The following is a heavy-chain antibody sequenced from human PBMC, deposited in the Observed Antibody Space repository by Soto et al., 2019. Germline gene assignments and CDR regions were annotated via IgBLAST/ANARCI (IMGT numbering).Heavy chain of an antibody. D-gene: IGHD4-17*01. Sequence: GASVKVSCKASGYTFTSYAMHWVRQAPGQRLEWMGWINAGNGNTKYSQKFQGRVTITRDTSASTAYMELSSLRSEDTAVYYCARVSDGDGTNWFDPWGQGTLVTVSS. V-gene: IGHV1-3*01. CDR2: INAGNGNT. J-gene: IGHJ5*02. CDR1: GYTFTSYA. CDR3: ARVSDGDGTNWFDP.